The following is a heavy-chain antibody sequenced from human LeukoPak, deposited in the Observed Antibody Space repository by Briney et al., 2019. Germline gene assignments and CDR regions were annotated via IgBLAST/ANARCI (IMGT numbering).Heavy chain of an antibody. CDR2: ISGGSSST. J-gene: IGHJ6*02. V-gene: IGHV3-21*01. Sequence: GGSLRLSCAVSGFTFSRYSMNWVRQAPGKGLEWVSVISGGSSSTFYADSVKGRFTTSRDNAKNSLYLQMDSLRAEDTAVYYCARNTPSLTTYGMDVWGQGTTVTVSS. CDR3: ARNTPSLTTYGMDV. D-gene: IGHD1-14*01. CDR1: GFTFSRYS.